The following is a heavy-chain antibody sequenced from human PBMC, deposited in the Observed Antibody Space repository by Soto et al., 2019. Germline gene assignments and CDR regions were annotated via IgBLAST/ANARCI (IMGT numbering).Heavy chain of an antibody. CDR3: ARLSQELLADY. V-gene: IGHV3-33*01. Sequence: QVQLVESGGGVVQPGRSLRLSCAASGFTFSSYGMHWVRQAPGKGLEWVAVIWYDGSNKYYADSVKGRFTISRDNSKNTLYLQMNSLRAEDTAVYYCARLSQELLADYWGQGTLVTVSS. D-gene: IGHD1-26*01. J-gene: IGHJ4*02. CDR2: IWYDGSNK. CDR1: GFTFSSYG.